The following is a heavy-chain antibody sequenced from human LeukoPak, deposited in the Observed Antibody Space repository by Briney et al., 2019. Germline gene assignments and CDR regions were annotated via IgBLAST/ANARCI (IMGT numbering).Heavy chain of an antibody. D-gene: IGHD4-23*01. CDR3: ARGLWGNLEAAKIDY. CDR2: ISSSSSTI. V-gene: IGHV3-48*01. J-gene: IGHJ4*02. CDR1: GFTFSSYS. Sequence: PGGSLRLSCAASGFTFSSYSMNWVRQAPGKGLEWVSYISSSSSTIYYADSVKGRFTISRDNAKNSLYLQMNSLRAEDTAVYYCARGLWGNLEAAKIDYWGQGTLVTVSS.